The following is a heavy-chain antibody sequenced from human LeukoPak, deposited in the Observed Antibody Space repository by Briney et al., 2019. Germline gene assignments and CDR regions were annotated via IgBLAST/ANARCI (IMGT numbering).Heavy chain of an antibody. J-gene: IGHJ4*02. CDR2: ISYDGSNK. Sequence: GGSLRLSCAASGFTFSSYAMSWVRQAPGKGLEWVAVISYDGSNKYYADSVKGRFTISRDNSKNTLYLQMNSLRAEDTAVYYCARDGLVYDFWSGYYGPYFDYWGQGTLVTVSS. V-gene: IGHV3-30-3*01. CDR3: ARDGLVYDFWSGYYGPYFDY. CDR1: GFTFSSYA. D-gene: IGHD3-3*01.